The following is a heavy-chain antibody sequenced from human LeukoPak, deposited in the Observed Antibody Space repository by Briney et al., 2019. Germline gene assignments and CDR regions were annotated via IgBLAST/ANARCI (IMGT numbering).Heavy chain of an antibody. CDR3: ARNKEGKSLDY. CDR1: GYTFTDHY. J-gene: IGHJ4*01. CDR2: MNPKRGDT. Sequence: ASVKVSCKASGYTFTDHYIHWVRQAPGQGLEWMAWMNPKRGDTSYAQKFQGRVTMTRDTAISTAYMELSRLRFDDTAVYYCARNKEGKSLDYWGQGTLVTVSS. V-gene: IGHV1-2*02.